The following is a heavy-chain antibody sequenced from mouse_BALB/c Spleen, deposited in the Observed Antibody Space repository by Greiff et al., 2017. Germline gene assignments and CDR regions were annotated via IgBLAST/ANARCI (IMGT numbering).Heavy chain of an antibody. D-gene: IGHD2-10*01. Sequence: QVHVKQSGPELVRPGASVKMSCKASGYTFTSYWMHWVKQRPGQGLEWIGMIDPSNSETRLNQKFKDKATLNVDKSSNTAYMQLSSLTSEDSAVYYCAKGAYYGNFYWYFDVWGAGTTVTVSS. CDR3: AKGAYYGNFYWYFDV. V-gene: IGHV1-74*01. CDR2: IDPSNSET. CDR1: GYTFTSYW. J-gene: IGHJ1*01.